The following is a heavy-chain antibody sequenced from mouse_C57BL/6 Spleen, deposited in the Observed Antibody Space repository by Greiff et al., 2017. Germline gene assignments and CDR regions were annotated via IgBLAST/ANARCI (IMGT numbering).Heavy chain of an antibody. CDR2: IHPNSGST. J-gene: IGHJ3*01. CDR3: ARDGWFAY. D-gene: IGHD2-3*01. Sequence: VQLQQPGAELVKPGASVKLSCKASGYTFTSYWMHWVKQRPGQGLEWIGLIHPNSGSTNYNEKFKSKATLTVDKSSSTAYMQHSSRTSEDSAVYYCARDGWFAYWGQGTLVTVSA. CDR1: GYTFTSYW. V-gene: IGHV1-64*01.